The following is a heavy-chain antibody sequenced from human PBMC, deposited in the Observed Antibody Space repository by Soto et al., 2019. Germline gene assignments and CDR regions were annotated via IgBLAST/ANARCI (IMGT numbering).Heavy chain of an antibody. CDR2: IYYSGTT. Sequence: QVQLQESGPGLLKPSDTLSLNYAVSGYSISSSNWWGWIRQPPGKGLEWIGYIYYSGTTYYNPSLKSRVTMSVDTSKNQFSLKLTSVTVVDTAVYYCARREIQGPIDYWGQGTLVTVSS. V-gene: IGHV4-28*01. CDR1: GYSISSSNW. CDR3: ARREIQGPIDY. J-gene: IGHJ4*02. D-gene: IGHD1-26*01.